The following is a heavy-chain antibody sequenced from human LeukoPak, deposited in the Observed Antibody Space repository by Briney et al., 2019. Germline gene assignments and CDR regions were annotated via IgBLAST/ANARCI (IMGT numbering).Heavy chain of an antibody. CDR2: INHSGST. Sequence: SETLSLTCAVYGGSFSGYYWSWIRQPPGKGLEWIGEINHSGSTNYNPSLKSRVTISVDTSKNQFSLKLSSVTAADTAVYYCARGPLPRYFDLRGRGTLVTVSS. CDR1: GGSFSGYY. J-gene: IGHJ2*01. CDR3: ARGPLPRYFDL. V-gene: IGHV4-34*01.